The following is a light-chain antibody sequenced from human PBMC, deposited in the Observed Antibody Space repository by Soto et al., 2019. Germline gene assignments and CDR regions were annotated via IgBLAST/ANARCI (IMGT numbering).Light chain of an antibody. CDR2: PAS. CDR3: QQYNSYTWT. Sequence: IAITQSPSTLPASSGERFIITCRASQSIDRWLNWYQQRPGKAPKILIYPASSLESGVPSRFSGSGSGTEFTLTISSLQPDDFATYYCQQYNSYTWTFGQGTKVDI. CDR1: QSIDRW. V-gene: IGKV1-5*01. J-gene: IGKJ1*01.